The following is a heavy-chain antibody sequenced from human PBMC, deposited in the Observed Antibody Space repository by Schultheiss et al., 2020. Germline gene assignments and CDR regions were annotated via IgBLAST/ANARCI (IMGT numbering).Heavy chain of an antibody. CDR3: ARAVFEDYGDPFHY. V-gene: IGHV1-2*02. CDR1: GYTFTGYY. J-gene: IGHJ4*02. D-gene: IGHD4-17*01. Sequence: AAVKVSCKASGYTFTGYYMHWVRQAPGQGLEWMGWINPNSGGTNYAQKFQGRVTMTRDTSISTAYMELRSLRSDDTAVYYCARAVFEDYGDPFHYWGQGTLVTVAS. CDR2: INPNSGGT.